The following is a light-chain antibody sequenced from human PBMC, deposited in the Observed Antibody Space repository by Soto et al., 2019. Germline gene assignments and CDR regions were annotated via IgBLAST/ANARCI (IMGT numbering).Light chain of an antibody. CDR2: DVS. CDR1: SSDVGGYNY. CDR3: SSYTSSRTCV. J-gene: IGLJ1*01. V-gene: IGLV2-14*01. Sequence: QSVLTQPASVSGSPGQSITISCSGTSSDVGGYNYVSWYQQHPGKAPKLMIYDVSNQPSGVSNRFSGSKSGNTASLTISGLQAEDEADYYCSSYTSSRTCVFGTGTKLTVL.